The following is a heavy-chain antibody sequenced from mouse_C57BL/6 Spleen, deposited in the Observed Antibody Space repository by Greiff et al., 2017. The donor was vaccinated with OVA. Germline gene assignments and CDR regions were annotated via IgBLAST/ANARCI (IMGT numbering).Heavy chain of an antibody. CDR3: ARAYGSSSWYFDY. V-gene: IGHV5-4*01. D-gene: IGHD1-1*01. CDR2: ISDGGSYT. CDR1: GFTFSSYA. Sequence: EVQRVESGGGLVKPGGSLKLSCAASGFTFSSYAMSWVRQTPEKRLEWVATISDGGSYTYYPDNVKGRFTISRDNAKNNLYLQMSHLKSEDTAMYYCARAYGSSSWYFDYWGQGTTLTVSS. J-gene: IGHJ2*01.